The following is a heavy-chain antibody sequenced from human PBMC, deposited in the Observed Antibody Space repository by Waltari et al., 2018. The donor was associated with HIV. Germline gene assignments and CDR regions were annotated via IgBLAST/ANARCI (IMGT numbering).Heavy chain of an antibody. CDR3: AKGRTGYYYYYMDV. CDR2: IRWNSGSI. Sequence: EVQLVESGGGLVQPGRSLRLSCAASGFTFDDYAMHWVRQAPGKGLEGVSGIRWNSGSIGYADSVKGRFTISRDNAKNSLYLQMNSLRAEDTALYYCAKGRTGYYYYYMDVWGKGTTVTVSS. CDR1: GFTFDDYA. J-gene: IGHJ6*03. V-gene: IGHV3-9*01.